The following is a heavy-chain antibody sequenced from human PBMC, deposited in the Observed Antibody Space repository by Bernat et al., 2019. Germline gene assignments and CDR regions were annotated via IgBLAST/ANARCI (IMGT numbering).Heavy chain of an antibody. CDR1: GFTFSRYA. Sequence: EVQVLESGGGLVQPGGSLRLSCAASGFTFSRYAMSWVRQTPGKGLEWVSGISGSGGSTYYADSVRGRFTISRDNSKNTLYLQMDSLRAEDTAVYYCATQSIAAAGTVDYWGQGTQVTVSS. V-gene: IGHV3-23*01. D-gene: IGHD6-13*01. CDR2: ISGSGGST. CDR3: ATQSIAAAGTVDY. J-gene: IGHJ4*02.